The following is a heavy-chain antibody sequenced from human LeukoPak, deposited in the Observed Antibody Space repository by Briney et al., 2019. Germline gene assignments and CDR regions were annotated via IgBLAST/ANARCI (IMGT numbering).Heavy chain of an antibody. V-gene: IGHV1-46*01. J-gene: IGHJ4*02. Sequence: ASVKVSCKASGYTFTSYYMHWVRQAPGQGLEWMGIINPSGGSTSYAQKFQGRVTMTRDTSTSTVYMGLSSLRSEDTAVYYCARARTNYDFWTGFDYWGRGTLVTVSS. CDR1: GYTFTSYY. CDR2: INPSGGST. D-gene: IGHD3-3*01. CDR3: ARARTNYDFWTGFDY.